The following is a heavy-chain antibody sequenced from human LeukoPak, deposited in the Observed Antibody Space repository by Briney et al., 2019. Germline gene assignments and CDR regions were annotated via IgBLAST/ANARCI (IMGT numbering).Heavy chain of an antibody. CDR3: AKDRVLAGIGECYFDY. V-gene: IGHV3-30*02. D-gene: IGHD6-19*01. CDR2: IRYDGNNY. Sequence: GGSLRLSCATAGFTFSSYGMHWVRQAPGKGLEWVAYIRYDGNNYYYADSVKGRFTISRDNSKKTLYLQMNSLRAEDTAVYYCAKDRVLAGIGECYFDYWGQGTLVTVSS. CDR1: GFTFSSYG. J-gene: IGHJ4*02.